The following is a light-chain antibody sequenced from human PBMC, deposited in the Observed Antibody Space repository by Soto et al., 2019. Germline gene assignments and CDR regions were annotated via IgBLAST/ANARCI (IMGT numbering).Light chain of an antibody. V-gene: IGKV3D-20*01. CDR1: QSVSTND. CDR3: LRYRNWPLT. Sequence: IVVTHSPVTVSLKPGERVTLYFGASQSVSTNDVAWYQQKPGLAPRLLIYDASRRATGIADRFSGSGSGTDFTLTISILETEDLAYYFGLRYRNWPLTFGDGTKVDI. CDR2: DAS. J-gene: IGKJ4*01.